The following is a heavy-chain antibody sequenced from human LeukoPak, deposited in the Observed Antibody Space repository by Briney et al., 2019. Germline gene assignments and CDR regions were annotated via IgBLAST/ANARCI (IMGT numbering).Heavy chain of an antibody. CDR3: ARNRGGCYYFDY. CDR2: ISYDGSNK. CDR1: GFTFSSYA. D-gene: IGHD5-24*01. Sequence: PGGSLRLSCAASGFTFSSYAMHWVRQAPGKGLEWVAVISYDGSNKYYADSVKGRFTISRDNSRNTLYLQMNSLRAEDTAVYYGARNRGGCYYFDYWGREPLVTV. J-gene: IGHJ4*02. V-gene: IGHV3-30*04.